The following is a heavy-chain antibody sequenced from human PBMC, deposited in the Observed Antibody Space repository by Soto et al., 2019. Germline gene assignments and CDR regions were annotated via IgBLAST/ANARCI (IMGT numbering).Heavy chain of an antibody. Sequence: SVKVSCKASGGTFSSYAISWVRQAPGQGLEWMGGIIPIFGTANYAQKFQGRVTITADKSTSTAYMELSSLRSEDTAVYCCAVPGTAVAGVRYFDYWGQGTLVTVSS. CDR1: GGTFSSYA. D-gene: IGHD6-19*01. CDR3: AVPGTAVAGVRYFDY. J-gene: IGHJ4*02. CDR2: IIPIFGTA. V-gene: IGHV1-69*06.